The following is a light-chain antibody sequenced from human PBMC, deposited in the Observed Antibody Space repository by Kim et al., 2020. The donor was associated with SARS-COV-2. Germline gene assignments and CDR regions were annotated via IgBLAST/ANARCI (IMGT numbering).Light chain of an antibody. V-gene: IGLV2-14*04. Sequence: GQSITISCIGTSSDIGAYNYVSWYQQHPGKAPKLMIYDVSKWPSGVSNRFSGSKSGYLASLTISGLQAEDEADYYCCSYTNSDTFVFGTGTKVTVL. J-gene: IGLJ1*01. CDR3: CSYTNSDTFV. CDR1: SSDIGAYNY. CDR2: DVS.